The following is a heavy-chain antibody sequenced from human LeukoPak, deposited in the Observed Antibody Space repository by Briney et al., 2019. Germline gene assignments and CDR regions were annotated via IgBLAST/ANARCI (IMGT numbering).Heavy chain of an antibody. D-gene: IGHD3-10*01. V-gene: IGHV1-69*13. CDR1: GGTFSSYA. CDR2: IIPIFGTA. CDR3: ARDSGNFHYDMDV. J-gene: IGHJ6*02. Sequence: ASVEVSCKASGGTFSSYAISWVRQAPGQGLEWMGGIIPIFGTANYAQKFQGRVTITADESTSTAYMELSSLRSEDTAVYYCARDSGNFHYDMDVWGQGTTVIVSS.